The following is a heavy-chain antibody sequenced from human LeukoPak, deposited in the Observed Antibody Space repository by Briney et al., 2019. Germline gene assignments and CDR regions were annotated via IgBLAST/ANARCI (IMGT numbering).Heavy chain of an antibody. V-gene: IGHV3-7*04. D-gene: IGHD4-17*01. CDR2: INQDGSEK. CDR3: ARGQVTRVTRLAAFDI. Sequence: SGGSLRLSCAASGFTFSSYWMNWVRQAPGKGLEWVANINQDGSEKYYVGSVKGRFTISRDNAKNSLYLQMNSLRAEDTAVYYCARGQVTRVTRLAAFDIWGQGTMVTVSS. J-gene: IGHJ3*02. CDR1: GFTFSSYW.